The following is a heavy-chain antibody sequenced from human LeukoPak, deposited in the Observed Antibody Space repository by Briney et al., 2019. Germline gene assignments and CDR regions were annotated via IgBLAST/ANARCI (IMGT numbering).Heavy chain of an antibody. D-gene: IGHD6-13*01. CDR1: GFTLSYW. CDR3: ARDIAAPGLFFDY. CDR2: IKYDGSEK. Sequence: GGSLRLSCAASGFTLSYWMSWVRQAPGKGLEWVANIKYDGSEKDYMDSVKGRFTISRDNAKNSLYLQMNSLRAEDTAVYYCARDIAAPGLFFDYWGQGTLVTVSS. J-gene: IGHJ4*02. V-gene: IGHV3-7*01.